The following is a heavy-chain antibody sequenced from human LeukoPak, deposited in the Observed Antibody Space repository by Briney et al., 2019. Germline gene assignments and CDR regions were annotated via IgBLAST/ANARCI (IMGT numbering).Heavy chain of an antibody. D-gene: IGHD3-10*01. J-gene: IGHJ2*01. V-gene: IGHV4-59*01. CDR1: GGSISSYY. CDR3: ARVDAWFGELFSWYFDL. CDR2: IYYSGST. Sequence: SETLSLTCTVSGGSISSYYWSWIRQPPGKGLEWIGYIYYSGSTNYNPSLTSRVTISVDTSKNQFSLKLSSVTAADTAVYYCARVDAWFGELFSWYFDLWGRGTLVTVSS.